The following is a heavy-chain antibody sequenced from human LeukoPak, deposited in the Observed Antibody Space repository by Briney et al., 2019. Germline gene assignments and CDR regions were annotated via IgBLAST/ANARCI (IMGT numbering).Heavy chain of an antibody. D-gene: IGHD2-15*01. J-gene: IGHJ4*02. Sequence: SETLSLTCNVSGESVRHYYWSWIRQPPGKGLELVGYISDSGSNYHKPSLTGRATLSLDTSKNQFSLELTSVTAADTAVYFCARHSAVVATDDWGQGTLVTVSS. V-gene: IGHV4-59*08. CDR1: GESVRHYY. CDR2: ISDSGSN. CDR3: ARHSAVVATDD.